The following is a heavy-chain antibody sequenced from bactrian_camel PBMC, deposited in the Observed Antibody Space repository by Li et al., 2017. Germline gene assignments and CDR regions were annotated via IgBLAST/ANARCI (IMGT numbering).Heavy chain of an antibody. D-gene: IGHD4*01. CDR3: ATLSCRRGLASMTPLHNQ. Sequence: HVQLVESGGGSVQAGGSLRLSCASSTGTANTYYMGWFRQAPGKEREGVAAAYTAGGSTYYVDSVKGRFTISQDTAKKTLYLQMNNLKTEDTGMYFCATLSCRRGLASMTPLHNQWGQGTQVTVS. CDR1: TGTANTYY. CDR2: AYTAGGST. J-gene: IGHJ4*01. V-gene: IGHV3S54*01.